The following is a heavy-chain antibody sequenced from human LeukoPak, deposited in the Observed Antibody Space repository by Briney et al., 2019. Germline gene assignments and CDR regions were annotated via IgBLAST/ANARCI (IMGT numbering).Heavy chain of an antibody. V-gene: IGHV1-69*05. J-gene: IGHJ5*02. D-gene: IGHD2-2*02. CDR1: GGTLSTHA. CDR2: ITPIFGRA. CDR3: ARVHCTSTVCNTGWFDP. Sequence: GASVKVSCKASGGTLSTHAISWVRQAPGLGLEWMGGITPIFGRANYAQKFQGRVTITTEESTSTAYMELSSLRSEDTAVYYCARVHCTSTVCNTGWFDPWGQGTLVTVSS.